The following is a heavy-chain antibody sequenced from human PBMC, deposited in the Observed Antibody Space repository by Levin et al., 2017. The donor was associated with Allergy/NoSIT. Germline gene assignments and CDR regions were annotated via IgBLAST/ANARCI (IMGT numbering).Heavy chain of an antibody. CDR3: ARGVGKKKMATIFVGNWYFDL. D-gene: IGHD5-24*01. CDR1: GGSFSGYY. CDR2: INHSGST. V-gene: IGHV4-34*01. J-gene: IGHJ2*01. Sequence: PSETLSLTCAVYGGSFSGYYWSWIRQPPGKGLEWIGEINHSGSTTYNPSLKSRVTISVDTSKNQFSLKLSSVTAADTAVYYCARGVGKKKMATIFVGNWYFDLWGRGTLVTVSS.